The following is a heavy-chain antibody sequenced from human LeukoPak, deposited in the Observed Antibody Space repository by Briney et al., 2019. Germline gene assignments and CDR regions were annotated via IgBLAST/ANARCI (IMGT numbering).Heavy chain of an antibody. V-gene: IGHV4-34*01. CDR3: ARYSVAEGVSY. Sequence: SETLSLTCTVSGGSISGYYWSWIRQPPGKGLEWIGEINHSGSTNYNPSLKSRVTISVDTSQNQFSLKLSSVTAADTAVYYCARYSVAEGVSYWGQGTLVTVSS. CDR2: INHSGST. D-gene: IGHD6-19*01. J-gene: IGHJ4*02. CDR1: GGSISGYY.